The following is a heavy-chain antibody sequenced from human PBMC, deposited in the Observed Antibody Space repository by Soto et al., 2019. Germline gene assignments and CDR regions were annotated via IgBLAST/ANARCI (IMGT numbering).Heavy chain of an antibody. CDR2: IIPIFGTA. J-gene: IGHJ6*02. CDR1: GGTFSSYA. V-gene: IGHV1-69*06. D-gene: IGHD5-12*01. Sequence: QVQLVQSGAEVKKPGSSVKVSCKASGGTFSSYAISWVRQAPGQGLEWMGGIIPIFGTANYAQKFQGRVTVTAYKSTSTAYMHLSSLRSEDMAVYYCARDQAIVATIRDYYYGMDVWGQGTTVTVSS. CDR3: ARDQAIVATIRDYYYGMDV.